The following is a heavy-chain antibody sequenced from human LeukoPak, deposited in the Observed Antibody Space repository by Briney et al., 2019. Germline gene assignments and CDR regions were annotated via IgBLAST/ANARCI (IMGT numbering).Heavy chain of an antibody. CDR2: IIYIFGIA. Sequence: ASVYVSCAASGGTFSSYNISSGRHAPRERVQWRGRIIYIFGIANYKQKLQGRVTITADKSTSTAYMELSSLRSEDTAVYYCARDASLEGESHYGMDVWGQGTTVTVSS. J-gene: IGHJ6*02. V-gene: IGHV1-69*04. CDR3: ARDASLEGESHYGMDV. CDR1: GGTFSSYN. D-gene: IGHD3-16*01.